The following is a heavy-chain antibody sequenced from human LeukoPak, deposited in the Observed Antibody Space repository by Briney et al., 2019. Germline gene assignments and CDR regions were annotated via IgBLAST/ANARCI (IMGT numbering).Heavy chain of an antibody. D-gene: IGHD6-13*01. Sequence: GGSLRLSCAASGFTFSSYSMNWVRQAPGKGLEWVAVISYDGSNKYYADSVKGRFTISRDNSKNTLYLQMNSLRAEDTAVYYCASGGGSSSWLRLDYWGQGTLVTVSS. CDR2: ISYDGSNK. V-gene: IGHV3-30*03. CDR1: GFTFSSYS. J-gene: IGHJ4*02. CDR3: ASGGGSSSWLRLDY.